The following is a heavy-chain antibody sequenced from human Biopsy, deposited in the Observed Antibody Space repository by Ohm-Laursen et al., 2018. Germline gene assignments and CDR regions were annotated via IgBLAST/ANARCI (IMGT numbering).Heavy chain of an antibody. D-gene: IGHD2/OR15-2a*01. V-gene: IGHV4-59*01. CDR1: GGSIRSDY. J-gene: IGHJ6*02. CDR2: IYYSGST. CDR3: ARATNSTGWPYCYFYGMDV. Sequence: SQTLSLTCTVSGGSIRSDYWSWIRQTPGKGLEWIGYIYYSGSTNYNPSLKSRVTISVDTSKNQFSLRLNSVTAADTAVYYCARATNSTGWPYCYFYGMDVWGQGTTVTVSS.